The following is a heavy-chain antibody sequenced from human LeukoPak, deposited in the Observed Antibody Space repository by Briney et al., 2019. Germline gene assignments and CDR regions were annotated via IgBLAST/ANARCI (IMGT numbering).Heavy chain of an antibody. J-gene: IGHJ4*02. CDR2: INHSGST. CDR1: GGYFSGYY. D-gene: IGHD2-15*01. CDR3: ARGRYCSGGSCYFFGDY. Sequence: WDPLPLTCAVSGGYFSGYYWSWIRHPTGKGPEWIGDINHSGSTKYLPSLKRRVTISVDTSKNQCSLMLSSVTAADTAVYYCARGRYCSGGSCYFFGDYWGQGTLVTVSS. V-gene: IGHV4-34*01.